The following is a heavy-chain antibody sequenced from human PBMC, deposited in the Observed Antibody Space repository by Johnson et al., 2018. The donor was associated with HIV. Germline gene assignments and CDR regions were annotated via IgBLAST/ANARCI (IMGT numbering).Heavy chain of an antibody. CDR1: GFTFSDYY. CDR3: ARYSGSYHGLDI. CDR2: ISSSGSSI. V-gene: IGHV3-11*01. J-gene: IGHJ3*02. D-gene: IGHD1-26*01. Sequence: QVQLVESGGGLVKPGGSLRLSCAASGFTFSDYYMSWIRQAPGKGLEWVSFISSSGSSIYYADSVKGRFTVSRDTTKNSLYLQMNSLRAEDTAMYYCARYSGSYHGLDIWGQGTMVTVSS.